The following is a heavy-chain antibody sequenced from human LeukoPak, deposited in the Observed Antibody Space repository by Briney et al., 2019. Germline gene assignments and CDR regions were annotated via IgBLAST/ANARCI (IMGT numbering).Heavy chain of an antibody. D-gene: IGHD3-9*01. V-gene: IGHV3-23*01. CDR3: AKDGGEYYDILTGYYPRLYYMDV. Sequence: GGSLRLSCVASGVTFSTYGMSWVRQAPGKGLEWVSAISGSGGSTYYADSVKGRFTISRDNSKNTLYLQMNSLRAEDTAVYYCAKDGGEYYDILTGYYPRLYYMDVWGKGTTVTISS. J-gene: IGHJ6*03. CDR2: ISGSGGST. CDR1: GVTFSTYG.